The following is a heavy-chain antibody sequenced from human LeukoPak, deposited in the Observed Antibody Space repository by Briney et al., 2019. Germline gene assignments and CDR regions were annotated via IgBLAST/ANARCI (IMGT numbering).Heavy chain of an antibody. V-gene: IGHV3-64D*09. CDR1: GFTFITYA. D-gene: IGHD2-2*02. Sequence: GGSRRLSCSASGFTFITYAMHWVRQAPGKGLEYVSATSSNGGSTYHADSVKGRLTISRDNSKNTVYLQMSSLRAEDTAVYYCVKGYCNSISCYIDYWGQGTLVTVSS. J-gene: IGHJ4*02. CDR2: TSSNGGST. CDR3: VKGYCNSISCYIDY.